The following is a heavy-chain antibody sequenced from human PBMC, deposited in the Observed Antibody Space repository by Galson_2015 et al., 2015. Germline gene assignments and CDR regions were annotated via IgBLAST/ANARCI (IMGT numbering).Heavy chain of an antibody. D-gene: IGHD6-19*01. CDR3: ARVRSKGISSEDY. CDR2: ISSSSSTI. V-gene: IGHV3-48*01. J-gene: IGHJ4*02. Sequence: SLRLSCAASGFTFSSYSMNWVRQAPGKGLEWVSYISSSSSTIYYADSVKGRFTTSRDNAKNSLYLQMNSLRAEDTAVYYCARVRSKGISSEDYWGQGTLVTVSS. CDR1: GFTFSSYS.